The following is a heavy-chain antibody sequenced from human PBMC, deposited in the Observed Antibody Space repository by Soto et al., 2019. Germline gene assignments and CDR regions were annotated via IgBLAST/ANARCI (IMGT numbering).Heavy chain of an antibody. CDR2: INSDGSST. J-gene: IGHJ4*02. CDR3: ARDFEY. Sequence: EVQLVESGAGLVQPGGSLRLSCEASGFAFSTFWMHWVRQAPGKGLVWVSRINSDGSSTYYADSVKGRVTISRDNAKNTLYLQLNSLRPEDTAVYYCARDFEYWGQGTLVTVSS. CDR1: GFAFSTFW. V-gene: IGHV3-74*01.